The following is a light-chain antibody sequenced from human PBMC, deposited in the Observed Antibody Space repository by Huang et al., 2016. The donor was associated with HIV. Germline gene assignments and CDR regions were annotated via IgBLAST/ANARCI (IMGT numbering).Light chain of an antibody. CDR1: HSISSN. J-gene: IGKJ1*01. CDR3: QQRGDWPWT. V-gene: IGKV3-11*01. CDR2: DAT. Sequence: EIVLTQSTVTLSLSPGERATLSCRASHSISSNLAWFQQKPGLAPRLLIFDATNRATGIPARFSGSGSGTDCALTISSLEPEDFAVYYCQQRGDWPWTFGQGTKVEIK.